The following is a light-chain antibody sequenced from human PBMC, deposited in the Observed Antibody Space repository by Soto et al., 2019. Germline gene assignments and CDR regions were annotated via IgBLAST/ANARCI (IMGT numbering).Light chain of an antibody. CDR1: QGIINY. V-gene: IGKV1-9*01. Sequence: IQLAQTPSSLSASMGDRDTITCRASQGIINYLAWYQQKPGKAPKLLIYGASTLQGGVPSRFSGSGSGTDFTLTVSSLQPEDLATYYCQQLFTYPPTFGPGTTVDIK. J-gene: IGKJ3*01. CDR2: GAS. CDR3: QQLFTYPPT.